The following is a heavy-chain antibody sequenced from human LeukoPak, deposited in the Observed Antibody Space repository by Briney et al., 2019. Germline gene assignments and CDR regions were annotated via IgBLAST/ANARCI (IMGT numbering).Heavy chain of an antibody. V-gene: IGHV3-30*02. CDR1: GFTFSSYG. CDR3: VNSGFDP. D-gene: IGHD3-10*01. J-gene: IGHJ5*02. Sequence: GGSLRLSYAASGFTFSSYGMHWVRQAPGKGLEWVAFIHYDGTNEYYADSVKGRFTISRDNFKNTLSLQMNGLRVEDTALYYCVNSGFDPWGQGTLVTVSS. CDR2: IHYDGTNE.